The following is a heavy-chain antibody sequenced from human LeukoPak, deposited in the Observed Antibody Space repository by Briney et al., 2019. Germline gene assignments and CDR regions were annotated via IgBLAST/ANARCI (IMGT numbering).Heavy chain of an antibody. CDR1: GFTFSSYG. Sequence: PGGSLRLSCAASGFTFSSYGMSWVRQAPGKGLEWVSGIAPSGGGTDYADSVKGRFTISRDDSQRTLYLQMNSLTADDTAVYFCARVLLTGVPTRGYFDYWGQGTLVTVSS. CDR2: IAPSGGGT. D-gene: IGHD7-27*01. J-gene: IGHJ4*02. CDR3: ARVLLTGVPTRGYFDY. V-gene: IGHV3-23*01.